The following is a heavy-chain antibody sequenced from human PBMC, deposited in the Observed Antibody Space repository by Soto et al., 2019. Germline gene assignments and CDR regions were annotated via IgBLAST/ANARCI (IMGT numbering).Heavy chain of an antibody. Sequence: ETLSLTCTVSGGSISSSSYYWGWIRQPPGKGLEWIGSIYYSGSTYYNPSLKSRVTISVDTSKNQFSLKLMSLSAADTAVYYCGRLEGLATISYYFDSWSQGTLVTVSS. CDR3: GRLEGLATISYYFDS. CDR1: GGSISSSSYY. J-gene: IGHJ4*02. V-gene: IGHV4-39*01. CDR2: IYYSGST. D-gene: IGHD3-9*01.